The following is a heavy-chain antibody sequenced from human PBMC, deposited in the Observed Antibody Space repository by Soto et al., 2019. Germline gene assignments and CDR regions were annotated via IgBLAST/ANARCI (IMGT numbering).Heavy chain of an antibody. J-gene: IGHJ5*02. CDR2: IIPIFGTA. Sequence: QVQLVQSGAEVKKPGSSVKVSCKASGGTFSSYAISWVRQAPGQGLEWMGGIIPIFGTANYAQKFQGRVTITADESTSTAYMELRSLRSEDTAVYYCARELDCSSTSCERGWFDPWGQGTLVTVSS. CDR1: GGTFSSYA. D-gene: IGHD2-2*01. CDR3: ARELDCSSTSCERGWFDP. V-gene: IGHV1-69*01.